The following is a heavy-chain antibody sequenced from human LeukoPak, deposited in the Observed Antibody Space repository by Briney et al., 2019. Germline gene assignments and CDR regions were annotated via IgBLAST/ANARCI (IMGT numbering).Heavy chain of an antibody. CDR2: IYTSGST. Sequence: SETLSLTCTVSGGSISSGSYYWSWIRQPAGKGLEWIGRIYTSGSTNYNPSLKSRVTISVDTSKNQFSLELNSVTPEDTAVYYCARDGDGSGSYYNYYFDYWGQGTLVTVSS. CDR3: ARDGDGSGSYYNYYFDY. D-gene: IGHD3-10*01. CDR1: GGSISSGSYY. V-gene: IGHV4-61*02. J-gene: IGHJ4*02.